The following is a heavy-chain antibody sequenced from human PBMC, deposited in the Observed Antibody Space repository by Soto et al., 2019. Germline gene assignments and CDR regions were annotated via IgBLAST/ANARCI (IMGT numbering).Heavy chain of an antibody. CDR3: ATNRGYDFYYPDS. Sequence: QVQLQESGPGLVRPSQNLSLTCDVSGASVKTGGYYWTWIRQHPEKGLEWIGYINYSGTTYNPSLKSRAFLSLDMSKNQFSLNLTSVTAADTAVYYCATNRGYDFYYPDSWGQGILVTVSS. CDR1: GASVKTGGYY. CDR2: INYSGTT. J-gene: IGHJ4*02. D-gene: IGHD3-3*01. V-gene: IGHV4-31*11.